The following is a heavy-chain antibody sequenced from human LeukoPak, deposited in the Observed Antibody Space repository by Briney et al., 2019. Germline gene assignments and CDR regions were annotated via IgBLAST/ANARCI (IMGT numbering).Heavy chain of an antibody. CDR2: INHSGST. V-gene: IGHV4-34*01. CDR3: ARDKSAKPYGGNSRYFQH. CDR1: GGSFSGYY. J-gene: IGHJ1*01. D-gene: IGHD4-23*01. Sequence: SETLSLTCAVYGGSFSGYYWSWIRQPPGKGLEWIGEINHSGSTNYNPSLKSRVTISVDTSKNQFSLKLSSVTAADTAVYYCARDKSAKPYGGNSRYFQHWGQGTLVTVSS.